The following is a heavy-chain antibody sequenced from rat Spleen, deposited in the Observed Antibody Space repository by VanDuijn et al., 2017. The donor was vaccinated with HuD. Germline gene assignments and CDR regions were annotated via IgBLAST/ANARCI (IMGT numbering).Heavy chain of an antibody. CDR1: GFTFTDFY. Sequence: EVKLLESGGGLVQPGDSMRLSCAASGFTFTDFYMNWIRQPAGKAPEWLAFIRNKANGFTTEYNPSVKGRFTISRDNTQNMLYLQMNTLRAEDTATYYCARYGPAMGITTGYVLDAWGQGASVTVSS. J-gene: IGHJ4*01. D-gene: IGHD1-9*01. CDR3: ARYGPAMGITTGYVLDA. V-gene: IGHV7-7*01. CDR2: IRNKANGFTT.